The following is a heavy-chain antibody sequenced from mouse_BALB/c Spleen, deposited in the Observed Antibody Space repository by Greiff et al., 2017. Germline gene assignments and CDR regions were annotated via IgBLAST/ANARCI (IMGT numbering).Heavy chain of an antibody. J-gene: IGHJ4*01. CDR1: GYTFTSYW. CDR3: VFSYYGNYGYAMDY. CDR2: IYPGDGDT. V-gene: IGHV1-87*01. Sequence: QVQLQQSGAELARPGASVKLSCKASGYTFTSYWMQWVKQRPGQGLEWIGAIYPGDGDTRYTQKFKGKATLTADKSSSTAYMQLSSLASEDSAVYYCVFSYYGNYGYAMDYWGQGTSVTVSS. D-gene: IGHD2-10*01.